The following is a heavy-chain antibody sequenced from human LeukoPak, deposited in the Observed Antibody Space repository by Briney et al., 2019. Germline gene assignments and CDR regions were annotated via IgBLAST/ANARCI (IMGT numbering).Heavy chain of an antibody. CDR1: GGSFSGYY. Sequence: SETLSLTCAVYGGSFSGYYWSWIRQPPGKGLEWIGEINHSGSTNYNPSLKSRATISVDTSKNQFSLKLSSVTAAATAVYYCASVISYGRFDYWGQGTLVTVSS. CDR3: ASVISYGRFDY. J-gene: IGHJ4*02. CDR2: INHSGST. D-gene: IGHD5-18*01. V-gene: IGHV4-34*01.